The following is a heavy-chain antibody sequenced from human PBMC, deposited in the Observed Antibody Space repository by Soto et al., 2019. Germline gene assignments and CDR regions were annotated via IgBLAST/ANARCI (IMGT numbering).Heavy chain of an antibody. J-gene: IGHJ6*02. V-gene: IGHV1-2*02. CDR1: GYAFTGYY. Sequence: ASVKVSCKASGYAFTGYYIHWVRLAPGQGLEWMGWINPDSGGTNYAQKFQGRGTMTRDTSVTTVYLELSSLRSDDTAVYYCARDFYGSGSYTDVWGQGTTVTVSS. CDR3: ARDFYGSGSYTDV. D-gene: IGHD3-10*01. CDR2: INPDSGGT.